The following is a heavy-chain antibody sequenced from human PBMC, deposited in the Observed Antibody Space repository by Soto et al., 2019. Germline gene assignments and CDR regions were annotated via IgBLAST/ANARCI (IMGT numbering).Heavy chain of an antibody. D-gene: IGHD5-12*01. J-gene: IGHJ4*02. Sequence: GGSLRLSCAASRFTFSIYAMNWVRQAPGKGLAWVSGISGSGGTTNYADSVKGRFTISRDNSKNTLYLQMNSLRAEDTAVYYCARESSGYVFDFWGLGTLVTVSS. V-gene: IGHV3-23*01. CDR1: RFTFSIYA. CDR2: ISGSGGTT. CDR3: ARESSGYVFDF.